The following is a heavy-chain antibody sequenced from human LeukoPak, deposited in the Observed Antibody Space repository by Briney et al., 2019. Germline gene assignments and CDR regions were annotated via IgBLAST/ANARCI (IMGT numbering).Heavy chain of an antibody. J-gene: IGHJ4*02. CDR1: GYSFTNYP. CDR2: IDTGKGNI. V-gene: IGHV1-3*04. Sequence: ASVKVSCKASGYSFTNYPIHWVRQAPGQRLEWMGWIDTGKGNIKYSQKFQDRVTITRDTSATTAYMELRSLKSEDTAVYYCARDRRNSDDYWGQGTLVTVSS. D-gene: IGHD4-23*01. CDR3: ARDRRNSDDY.